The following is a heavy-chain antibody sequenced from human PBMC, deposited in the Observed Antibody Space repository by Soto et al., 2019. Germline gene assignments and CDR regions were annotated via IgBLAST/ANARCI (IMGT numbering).Heavy chain of an antibody. V-gene: IGHV3-23*01. CDR1: GFTFSSYA. CDR3: AKERLRFTDEFFDY. Sequence: GGSLRLSCAASGFTFSSYAMSWVRQAPGKGLEWVSGISGSGGSTYYTDSVKGRFTISRDNSKNTLYLQMNSLRAEDTAVYYCAKERLRFTDEFFDYWGQGTLVTVSS. D-gene: IGHD3-3*01. J-gene: IGHJ4*02. CDR2: ISGSGGST.